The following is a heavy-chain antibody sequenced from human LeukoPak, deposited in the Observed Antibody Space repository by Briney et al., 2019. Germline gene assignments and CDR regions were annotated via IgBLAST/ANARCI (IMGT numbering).Heavy chain of an antibody. D-gene: IGHD3-10*02. CDR1: GVSISSSNSY. Sequence: SETLSLTCTVSGVSISSSNSYWGWIRQPPGKGLEWIGSIYHSGSTYYNPSLKSRVTISVDTSKNQFSLKLSSVTAADTAVYYCATTTTTFGLVDYWGQGTLVTVSS. V-gene: IGHV4-39*07. CDR3: ATTTTTFGLVDY. J-gene: IGHJ4*02. CDR2: IYHSGST.